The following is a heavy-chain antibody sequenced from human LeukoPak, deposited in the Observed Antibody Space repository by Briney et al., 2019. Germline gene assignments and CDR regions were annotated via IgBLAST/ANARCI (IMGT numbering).Heavy chain of an antibody. CDR3: ASEGSGYYFSDY. D-gene: IGHD3-22*01. CDR1: GGSISSSSYY. J-gene: IGHJ4*02. V-gene: IGHV4-39*07. Sequence: SETLSLTCTVSGGSISSSSYYWGWIRQPPGKGLEWIGEIYHSGSTNYNPSLKSRVTISVDKSKNQFSLKLSSVTAADTAVYYCASEGSGYYFSDYWGQGTLVTVSS. CDR2: IYHSGST.